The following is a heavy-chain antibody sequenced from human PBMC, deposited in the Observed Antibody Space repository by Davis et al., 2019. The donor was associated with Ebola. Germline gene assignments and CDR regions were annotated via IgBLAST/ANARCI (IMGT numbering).Heavy chain of an antibody. Sequence: GESLKISCAASGFTFSSYGMHWVRQAPGKGLEWVAVISYDGSNKYYADSVKGRFTISRDNSKNTLYLQMNSLRAEDTAVYYCARDAGIAVAGTGFDYWGQGTLVTVSS. CDR2: ISYDGSNK. V-gene: IGHV3-30*03. D-gene: IGHD6-19*01. CDR3: ARDAGIAVAGTGFDY. J-gene: IGHJ4*02. CDR1: GFTFSSYG.